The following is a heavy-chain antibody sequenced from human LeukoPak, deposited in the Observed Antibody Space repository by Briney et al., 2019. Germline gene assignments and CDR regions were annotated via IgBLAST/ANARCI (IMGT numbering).Heavy chain of an antibody. Sequence: PSETLSLTCAVYGGSFSGYYWSWIRQPPGKGLEWIGEINHSGSTNYNPSLKSRVTISVDTSKNQFSLKLSSVTAADTAVYYCAIRIAAAGPGRYYYGMDVRGQGTTVTVSS. CDR2: INHSGST. CDR3: AIRIAAAGPGRYYYGMDV. CDR1: GGSFSGYY. J-gene: IGHJ6*02. V-gene: IGHV4-34*01. D-gene: IGHD6-13*01.